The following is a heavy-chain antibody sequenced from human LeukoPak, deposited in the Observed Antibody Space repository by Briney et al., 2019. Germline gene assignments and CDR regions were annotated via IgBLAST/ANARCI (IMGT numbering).Heavy chain of an antibody. D-gene: IGHD3-3*01. CDR3: ARDLDYDFWSGYHPFDY. V-gene: IGHV1-2*02. CDR1: GYTFTDSY. J-gene: IGHJ4*02. Sequence: GASVKVSCKASGYTFTDSYIHWVRQAPGQGLEWMGWINPNSGGTNYAQKFQGRVTMTRDTSISTAYMELSRLRSDDTAVYYCARDLDYDFWSGYHPFDYWGQGTLVTVAS. CDR2: INPNSGGT.